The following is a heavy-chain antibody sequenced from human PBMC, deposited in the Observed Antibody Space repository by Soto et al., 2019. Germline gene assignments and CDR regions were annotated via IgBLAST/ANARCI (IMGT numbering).Heavy chain of an antibody. CDR3: ARGSYFDSSGSRNDHHNVMTV. D-gene: IGHD3-22*01. V-gene: IGHV1-18*01. CDR1: VYRFTSYG. Sequence: ASVKVSCKASVYRFTSYGISWVRQAPGQGHEWLGWISTYDDNTKYAQTLQGRVSMSTDTSTNTAYMELRSLRSDDTAMYYCARGSYFDSSGSRNDHHNVMTVSAQGTTVTGS. CDR2: ISTYDDNT. J-gene: IGHJ6*02.